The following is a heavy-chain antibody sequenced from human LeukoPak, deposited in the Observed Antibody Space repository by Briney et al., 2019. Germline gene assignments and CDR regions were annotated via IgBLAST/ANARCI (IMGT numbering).Heavy chain of an antibody. CDR1: GGSISSSY. CDR3: ARQAYSSGWHTAAY. J-gene: IGHJ4*02. D-gene: IGHD6-19*01. V-gene: IGHV4-59*08. CDR2: IYDSETT. Sequence: SETLSLTCTVSGGSISSSYWSWIRQPPGKGLEWIASIYDSETTKYNPSLRSRATISSDTSNNQFSLKLSSVTAADTAVHYCARQAYSSGWHTAAYWCQGTLVTVS.